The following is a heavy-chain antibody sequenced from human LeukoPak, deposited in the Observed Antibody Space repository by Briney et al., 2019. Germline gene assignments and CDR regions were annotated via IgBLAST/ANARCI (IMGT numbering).Heavy chain of an antibody. CDR2: ISSSSSYI. CDR1: GFTFSSYS. J-gene: IGHJ5*02. D-gene: IGHD6-13*01. CDR3: ARAPKHSRDWFDP. V-gene: IGHV3-21*01. Sequence: GGSLRLSCAASGFTFSSYSMNWVRQAPGKGLEWVSSISSSSSYIYYADSVKGRFTISRDNAKNSLYLQMNSLRAEDTAVYYCARAPKHSRDWFDPWGQGTLVTVSS.